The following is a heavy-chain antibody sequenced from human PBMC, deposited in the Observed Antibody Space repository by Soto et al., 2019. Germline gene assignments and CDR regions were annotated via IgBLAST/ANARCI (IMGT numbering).Heavy chain of an antibody. CDR2: INPSGVST. J-gene: IGHJ1*01. CDR1: GFTFTWYY. V-gene: IGHV1-46*03. Sequence: QVQLVQSGAEVKEPGASVKVSCKASGFTFTWYYMHWVRHAPGQGLEWMGIINPSGVSTSYAQKFQGRVTMTRDTSTSTVYMELSSLRSEDTAVYYCTRTKTNQNAEYFEYWGQGTLVTVSS. CDR3: TRTKTNQNAEYFEY.